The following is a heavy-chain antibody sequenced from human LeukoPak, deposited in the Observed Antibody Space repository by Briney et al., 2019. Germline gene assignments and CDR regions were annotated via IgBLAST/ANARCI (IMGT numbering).Heavy chain of an antibody. J-gene: IGHJ5*02. CDR2: IYPGDSDT. CDR1: GYSFTSYW. CDR3: ARYPQQLVGWFDP. V-gene: IGHV5-51*01. Sequence: GESLKISCKGSGYSFTSYWIGWVRQMPGKGLEWMEIIYPGDSDTRYSPSFQGQVTISADKSISTAYLQWSSLKASDTAMYYCARYPQQLVGWFDPWGQGTLVTVSS. D-gene: IGHD6-13*01.